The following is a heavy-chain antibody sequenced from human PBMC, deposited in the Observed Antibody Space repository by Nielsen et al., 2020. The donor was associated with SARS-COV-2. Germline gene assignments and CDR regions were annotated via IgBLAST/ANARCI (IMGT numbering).Heavy chain of an antibody. Sequence: GGSLRLSCAASGFAFDDYAMHWVRQAPGKGLEWVSGISWNSGSIGYADSVKGRFTISRDNAKNSLYLQMNSLRAEDTAVYYCTRGGGGITIFGVVIIPHAFDIWGQGTMVTVSS. J-gene: IGHJ3*02. CDR1: GFAFDDYA. CDR3: TRGGGGITIFGVVIIPHAFDI. V-gene: IGHV3-9*01. D-gene: IGHD3-3*01. CDR2: ISWNSGSI.